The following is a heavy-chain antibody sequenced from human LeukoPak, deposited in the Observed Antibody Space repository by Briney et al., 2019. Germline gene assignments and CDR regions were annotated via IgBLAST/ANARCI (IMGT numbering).Heavy chain of an antibody. J-gene: IGHJ6*02. CDR1: GFTFSDYY. Sequence: GGSLRLSCAASGFTFSDYYMSWIRQAPGKGLEWVSYISSSGSTIYYADSVKGRFTISRDNAKNSLYLQMNSLRAEDTAVYYCAREFMVDYGDQDGMDVWGQGTTVTVSS. CDR3: AREFMVDYGDQDGMDV. D-gene: IGHD4-17*01. CDR2: ISSSGSTI. V-gene: IGHV3-11*01.